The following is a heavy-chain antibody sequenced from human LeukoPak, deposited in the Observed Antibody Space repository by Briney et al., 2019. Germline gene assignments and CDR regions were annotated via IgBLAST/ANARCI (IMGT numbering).Heavy chain of an antibody. Sequence: SETLSLTCTVSGGSINSYYWSWIRQPAGKGLEWIGHIYSSGSTNYNPSLKSRVSMSVDTSKNQFSLKLTSGTAADTAVYYCARGGKATVVTMWGQGILVTVSS. J-gene: IGHJ4*02. V-gene: IGHV4-4*07. CDR2: IYSSGST. CDR1: GGSINSYY. D-gene: IGHD4-23*01. CDR3: ARGGKATVVTM.